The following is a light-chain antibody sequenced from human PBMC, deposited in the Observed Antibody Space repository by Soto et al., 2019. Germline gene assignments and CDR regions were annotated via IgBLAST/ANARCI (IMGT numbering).Light chain of an antibody. V-gene: IGKV3-15*01. J-gene: IGKJ2*01. Sequence: EVVLTQSPATLSVSPGERATLSCRASQSVSSNLAWYQQRTGQAPRLLIYDASTRATGITARFSGSGSGAEFPLTSSSLQSEVFAHYYRQQYSNSYTFGEGTKLEIK. CDR2: DAS. CDR3: QQYSNSYT. CDR1: QSVSSN.